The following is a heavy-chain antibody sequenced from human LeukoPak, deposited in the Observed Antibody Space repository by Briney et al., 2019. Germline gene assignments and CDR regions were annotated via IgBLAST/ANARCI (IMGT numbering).Heavy chain of an antibody. CDR3: ARGWRRYSGYDPAFDY. CDR2: INHSGST. CDR1: GGSFSGYY. Sequence: PSETLSLTCAVYGGSFSGYYWSWIRQPPGKGLEWIGEINHSGSTNYNPSPKSRVTISVDTSKNQFSLKLSSVTAADTAVYYCARGWRRYSGYDPAFDYWGQGTLVTVSS. D-gene: IGHD5-12*01. V-gene: IGHV4-34*01. J-gene: IGHJ4*02.